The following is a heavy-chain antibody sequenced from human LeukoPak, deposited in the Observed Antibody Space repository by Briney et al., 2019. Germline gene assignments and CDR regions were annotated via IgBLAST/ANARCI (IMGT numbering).Heavy chain of an antibody. Sequence: PGGSLRLSCAASGFTFGTYDMYWIRQAPGKGLEWVAVISYDGSNKYYADSVKGRFTISRDNSKNTLYLQMNSLRAEDTAVYYCARALDPGVAAAGVDYWGQGTLVTVSS. CDR1: GFTFGTYD. D-gene: IGHD6-13*01. V-gene: IGHV3-30-3*01. CDR3: ARALDPGVAAAGVDY. CDR2: ISYDGSNK. J-gene: IGHJ4*02.